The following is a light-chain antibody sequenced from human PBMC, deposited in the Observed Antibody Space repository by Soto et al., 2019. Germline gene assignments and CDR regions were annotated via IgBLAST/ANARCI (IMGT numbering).Light chain of an antibody. CDR1: SSKIGADYD. Sequence: QSVLTQPPSVSGAPGQTVTISCTGSSSKIGADYDVHWYQQLPGTAPKLFIYGNNNRPSGVPDRFSGSKSGTSASLAITGLQAEYEADYYCQSYDNSLSALYVFGTGTQLTVL. CDR2: GNN. CDR3: QSYDNSLSALYV. J-gene: IGLJ1*01. V-gene: IGLV1-40*01.